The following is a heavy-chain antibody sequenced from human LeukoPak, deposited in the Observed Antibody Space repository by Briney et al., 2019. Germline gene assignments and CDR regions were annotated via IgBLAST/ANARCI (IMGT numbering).Heavy chain of an antibody. CDR3: ARGATYYDILTGFGWFDP. CDR2: IIPIFGTA. D-gene: IGHD3-9*01. Sequence: SVKVSCKASGGTFSSYAISWVRQAPGQGLEWMGGIIPIFGTANYAQKFQGRVTITTDESTGTAYMELSSLRSEDTAVYYCARGATYYDILTGFGWFDPWGQGTLVTVSS. V-gene: IGHV1-69*05. J-gene: IGHJ5*02. CDR1: GGTFSSYA.